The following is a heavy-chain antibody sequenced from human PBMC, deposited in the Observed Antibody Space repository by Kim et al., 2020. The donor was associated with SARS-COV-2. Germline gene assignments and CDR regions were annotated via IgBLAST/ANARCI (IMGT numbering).Heavy chain of an antibody. D-gene: IGHD3-10*01. CDR1: GGTFSSYA. CDR3: ARDDGIGTMVRGVLEKYGMVD. J-gene: IGHJ6*02. CDR2: IIPIFGTA. Sequence: SVKVSCKASGGTFSSYAISWVRQAPGQGLEWMGGIIPIFGTANYAQKFQGRVTITADEATSTAYMELSSLRSEDTAVYYCARDDGIGTMVRGVLEKYGMVDWGQGTTVTVSS. V-gene: IGHV1-69*13.